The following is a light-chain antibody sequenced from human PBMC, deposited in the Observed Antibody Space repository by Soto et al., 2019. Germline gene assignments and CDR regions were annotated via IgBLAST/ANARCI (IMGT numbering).Light chain of an antibody. CDR3: QQYSSSRT. CDR2: GGS. Sequence: EIVLTQSPGTLSLSPLERATLSCMASQSVSNNYLAWYQQKPGQAPRLLIYGGSSRATGIPVRFSGSGSETDFTLTITRLETEDFAMYYCQQYSSSRTFGQGTKVDIK. CDR1: QSVSNNY. J-gene: IGKJ1*01. V-gene: IGKV3-20*01.